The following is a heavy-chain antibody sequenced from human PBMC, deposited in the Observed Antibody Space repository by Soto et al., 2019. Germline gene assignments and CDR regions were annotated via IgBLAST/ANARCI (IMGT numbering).Heavy chain of an antibody. CDR3: ARSLFRGLAMIVVAKNYYYGMDV. J-gene: IGHJ6*02. V-gene: IGHV1-69*13. Sequence: GASVKVSCKASGYTFSSYAISWVRQAPGQGLEWMGGIIPIFGTANYAQKFQGRVTITADESTSTAYMELSSLRSEDTAVYYCARSLFRGLAMIVVAKNYYYGMDVWGQGTTVTVSS. CDR2: IIPIFGTA. D-gene: IGHD3-22*01. CDR1: GYTFSSYA.